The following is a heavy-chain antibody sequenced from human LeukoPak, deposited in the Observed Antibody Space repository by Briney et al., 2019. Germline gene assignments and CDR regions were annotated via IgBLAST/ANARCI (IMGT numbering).Heavy chain of an antibody. D-gene: IGHD2-2*02. CDR2: INPKSGGT. V-gene: IGHV1-2*02. CDR3: ARGGIVVVPAAIGY. CDR1: GYTFTGYY. J-gene: IGHJ4*02. Sequence: ASVKVSCKASGYTFTGYYMHWVRQAPGQGLEWMGWINPKSGGTNYAQKFQGRVTMTRDTSISTAYMELSRLRSDDTAVYYCARGGIVVVPAAIGYWGQGTLVTVSS.